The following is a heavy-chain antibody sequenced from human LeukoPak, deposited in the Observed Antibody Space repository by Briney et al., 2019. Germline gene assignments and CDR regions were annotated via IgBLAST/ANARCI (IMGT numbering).Heavy chain of an antibody. D-gene: IGHD2-15*01. J-gene: IGHJ4*02. CDR3: AGVLGYYFFY. V-gene: IGHV3-7*01. CDR1: GFLFSSYW. Sequence: PGGSLGLPCAASGFLFSSYWVSGVRQAPGKGLEWVANIKQDGSEKYYVDSVKGRFTISRDNAKNSLYLQMNSLRAEDTAVYYCAGVLGYYFFYWGQEPLVTVSS. CDR2: IKQDGSEK.